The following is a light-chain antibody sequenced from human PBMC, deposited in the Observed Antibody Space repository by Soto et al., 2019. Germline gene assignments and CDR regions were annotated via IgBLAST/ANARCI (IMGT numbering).Light chain of an antibody. Sequence: QSALTQTASVSGSPGQSITIYCTGTRSDVGGYNYVSWYQHHPGKAPKLMIYDVSNRTSGVSNRFSGSKAGNTASLTISGLQPEDEADYYFSSYTTCNTRQRCLGTGTKLTVL. V-gene: IGLV2-14*03. CDR1: RSDVGGYNY. CDR3: SSYTTCNTRQRC. J-gene: IGLJ1*01. CDR2: DVS.